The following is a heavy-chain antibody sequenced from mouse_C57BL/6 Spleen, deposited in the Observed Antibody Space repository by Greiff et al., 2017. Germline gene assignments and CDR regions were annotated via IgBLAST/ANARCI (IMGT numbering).Heavy chain of an antibody. D-gene: IGHD2-4*01. CDR2: INPNNGGT. Sequence: EVQLQQSGPELVKPGASVKIPCKASGYTFTDYNMDWVKQSHGKSLEWIGDINPNNGGTIYNQKFKGKATLTVDKSSSTAYMELRSLTSEDTAVYYCARPLYYDDFAYWGQGTLVTVSA. CDR1: GYTFTDYN. CDR3: ARPLYYDDFAY. V-gene: IGHV1-18*01. J-gene: IGHJ3*01.